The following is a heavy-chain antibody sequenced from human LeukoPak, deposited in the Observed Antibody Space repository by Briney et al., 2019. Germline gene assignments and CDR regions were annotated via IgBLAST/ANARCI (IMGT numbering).Heavy chain of an antibody. J-gene: IGHJ6*02. V-gene: IGHV3-53*01. CDR1: GFTVSSNY. CDR3: ARRGGSPPAYYYYGMDV. CDR2: IYSGGST. Sequence: GGSLRLSCAASGFTVSSNYMSWVRQAPGKGLEWVSVIYSGGSTYYADSVKGRFTISRDNSKNTLYLQMNSLRAEDTAVYYCARRGGSPPAYYYYGMDVWGQGTTATVSS. D-gene: IGHD3-16*01.